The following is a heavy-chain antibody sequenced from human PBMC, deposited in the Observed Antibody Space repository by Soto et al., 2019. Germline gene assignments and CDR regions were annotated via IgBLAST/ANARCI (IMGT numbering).Heavy chain of an antibody. D-gene: IGHD3-9*01. V-gene: IGHV3-48*02. CDR1: GYRFSDYS. CDR2: FGTRSKYI. Sequence: LRLSCAASGYRFSDYSMNWVRQAPGKGLEWISYFGTRSKYIYYSDSVRGRFTISRDDAKNSLYLQLNNVRDDDTALYHCVRDRDWAFDFWGQGTMVTVSS. CDR3: VRDRDWAFDF. J-gene: IGHJ4*03.